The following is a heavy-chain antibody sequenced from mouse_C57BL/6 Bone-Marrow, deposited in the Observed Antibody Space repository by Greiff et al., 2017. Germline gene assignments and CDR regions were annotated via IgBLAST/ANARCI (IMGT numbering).Heavy chain of an antibody. CDR1: GYTFTSYW. CDR2: IHPNSGST. D-gene: IGHD2-3*01. J-gene: IGHJ2*01. Sequence: VQLQQPGAELVKPGASVKLSCKASGYTFTSYWMHWVKQRPGQGLEWIGMIHPNSGSTNYNEKFKSKATLTVYKSSSTAYMQLSSLTSEDSAVYYCARDDGLYYFDYWGQGTTLTVSS. CDR3: ARDDGLYYFDY. V-gene: IGHV1-64*01.